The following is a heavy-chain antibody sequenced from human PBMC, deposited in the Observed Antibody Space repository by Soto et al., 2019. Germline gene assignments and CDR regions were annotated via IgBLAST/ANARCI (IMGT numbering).Heavy chain of an antibody. J-gene: IGHJ4*02. CDR2: IKSKTDSGTT. Sequence: GGSLRLSCAASGFTFNDAWMNWVRQAPGKGLEWVGRIKSKTDSGTTDYAAPVKGRFTISRDDSKNMLYLQMNSLRFEDTAVYFCTTARSPSLIWFGEAFDYWGQGTLVTVSS. CDR3: TTARSPSLIWFGEAFDY. D-gene: IGHD3-10*01. CDR1: GFTFNDAW. V-gene: IGHV3-15*07.